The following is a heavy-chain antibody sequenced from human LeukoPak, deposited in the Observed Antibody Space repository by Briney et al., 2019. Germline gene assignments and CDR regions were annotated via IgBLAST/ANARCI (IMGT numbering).Heavy chain of an antibody. J-gene: IGHJ4*02. V-gene: IGHV4-39*07. CDR2: IYYSGST. D-gene: IGHD2-15*01. CDR3: AEIGYCSGGSCYYFDY. CDR1: GGSISSSSYY. Sequence: SETLSLTCTVSGGSISSSSYYWGWIRQPPGKGLEWIGSIYYSGSTYYNPSLKSRVTISVDTSKNQFSLKLSSVTAADTAVYYCAEIGYCSGGSCYYFDYWGQGTLVTVSS.